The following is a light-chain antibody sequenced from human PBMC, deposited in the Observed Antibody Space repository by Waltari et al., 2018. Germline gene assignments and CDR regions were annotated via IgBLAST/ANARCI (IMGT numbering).Light chain of an antibody. V-gene: IGKV2-24*01. CDR1: QSLVHSDGNTY. CDR3: MQATQLPGFT. J-gene: IGKJ3*01. Sequence: DIVMTQTPLSSPVTLGQPASISCRSSQSLVHSDGNTYLSWLQQRPGHPPRLLIYKISNRFSEVPDRFSGSGAGTDFTLKISRVEAEDVGVYYCMQATQLPGFTFGPGTKVDIK. CDR2: KIS.